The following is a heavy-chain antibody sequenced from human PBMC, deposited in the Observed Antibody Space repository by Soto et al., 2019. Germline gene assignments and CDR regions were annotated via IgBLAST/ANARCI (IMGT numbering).Heavy chain of an antibody. CDR1: GGSISSSGYH. D-gene: IGHD6-25*01. J-gene: IGHJ4*02. Sequence: QLQLQESGPGLVKPSETLSLTCTVSGGSISSSGYHWGWIRQPPGRGLEGIATLYYSGATFYNSYLNSRVTMSGDTSKNQLSLRLSSVTAADTAVYYCVRQGPATRWDWGQGALVTVSS. CDR2: LYYSGAT. V-gene: IGHV4-39*01. CDR3: VRQGPATRWD.